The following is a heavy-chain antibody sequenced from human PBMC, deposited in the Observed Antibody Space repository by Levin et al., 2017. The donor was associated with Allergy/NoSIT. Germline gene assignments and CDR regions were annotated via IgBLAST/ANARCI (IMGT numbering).Heavy chain of an antibody. J-gene: IGHJ3*02. CDR2: ISWNSGSI. V-gene: IGHV3-9*01. Sequence: PGGSLRLSCAASGFTFDDYAMHWVRQAPGKGLEWVSGISWNSGSIGYADSVKGRFTISRDNAKNSLYLQMNSLRAEDTALYYCAKAKAVAGPYDAFDIWGQGTMVTVSS. D-gene: IGHD6-19*01. CDR1: GFTFDDYA. CDR3: AKAKAVAGPYDAFDI.